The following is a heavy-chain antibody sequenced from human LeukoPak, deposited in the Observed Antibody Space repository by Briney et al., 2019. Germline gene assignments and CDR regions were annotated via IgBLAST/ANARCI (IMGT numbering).Heavy chain of an antibody. CDR1: GGSISSYY. Sequence: KPSETLSLTCTVSGGSISSYYWSWIRQPAGKGLEWIGRIYASGSTNYNPSLKSRVTISVDTSKNQFSLELSSVTAADTAVYYCASTNIVLMVYALNNDAFDIWGQGTMVTVSS. V-gene: IGHV4-4*07. CDR2: IYASGST. D-gene: IGHD2-8*01. J-gene: IGHJ3*02. CDR3: ASTNIVLMVYALNNDAFDI.